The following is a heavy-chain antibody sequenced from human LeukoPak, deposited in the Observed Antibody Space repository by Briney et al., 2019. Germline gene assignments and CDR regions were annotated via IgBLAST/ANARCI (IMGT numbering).Heavy chain of an antibody. J-gene: IGHJ5*02. CDR1: GFTFSNYA. D-gene: IGHD6-19*01. CDR3: ARGPGIAVAGTIYNWFDP. V-gene: IGHV3-23*01. Sequence: GGSLRLSCAASGFTFSNYAMSWVRQAPGKGLEWVSSIHYSGGSTYYADSVKGRLTISRDNSKNTMYLQMNSLRAEDTAVYYCARGPGIAVAGTIYNWFDPWGQGTLVTVSS. CDR2: IHYSGGST.